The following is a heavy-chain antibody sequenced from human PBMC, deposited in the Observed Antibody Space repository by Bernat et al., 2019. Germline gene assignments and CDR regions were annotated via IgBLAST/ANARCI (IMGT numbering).Heavy chain of an antibody. CDR2: ISYDGNNK. V-gene: IGHV3-30-3*01. CDR1: GFTFSTYA. Sequence: QVQLVESGGGVVQPGRSLRLSCAASGFTFSTYAMHWVRQAPGKGLEWVAVISYDGNNKHYADSVKGRFTISRDNSKNTLYLQVNSLRAEDTAVYFCCGGGTFAPMNWFDPWGQGTLVTVSS. J-gene: IGHJ5*02. CDR3: CGGGTFAPMNWFDP. D-gene: IGHD2-15*01.